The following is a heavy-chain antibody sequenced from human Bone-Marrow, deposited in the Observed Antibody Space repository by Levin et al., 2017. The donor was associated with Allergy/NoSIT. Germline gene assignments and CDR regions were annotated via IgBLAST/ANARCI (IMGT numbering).Heavy chain of an antibody. CDR1: GFSFSDYG. J-gene: IGHJ4*01. D-gene: IGHD5-18*01. CDR2: INKDGDRT. V-gene: IGHV3-64D*06. CDR3: VPDTGIVSPYYFDY. Sequence: GESLKISCSVSGFSFSDYGMNWVRQAPGKGLEYVSFINKDGDRTNYADSVKGRFTVSRDNSKNTLYLQMSSLRAEDTAVYYCVPDTGIVSPYYFDYWGHGTLVTVSS.